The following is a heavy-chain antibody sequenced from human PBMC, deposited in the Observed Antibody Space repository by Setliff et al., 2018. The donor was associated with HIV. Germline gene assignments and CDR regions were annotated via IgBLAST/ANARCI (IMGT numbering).Heavy chain of an antibody. CDR3: ARRLYSSEAFDP. CDR2: IYPGDSDT. V-gene: IGHV5-51*01. CDR1: GYSFTSYW. D-gene: IGHD6-25*01. Sequence: PGESLKISCKGSGYSFTSYWIGWVRQMPGKGLEWMGVIYPGDSDTRYNPSFQGQVAISADKSTSTAYLQWSSLKASDTAMYYCARRLYSSEAFDPWGQGTLVTVSS. J-gene: IGHJ5*02.